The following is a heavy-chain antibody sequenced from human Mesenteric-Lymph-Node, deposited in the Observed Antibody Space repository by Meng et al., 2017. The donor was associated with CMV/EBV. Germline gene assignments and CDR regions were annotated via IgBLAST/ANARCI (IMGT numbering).Heavy chain of an antibody. CDR2: IIPILGIA. D-gene: IGHD6-13*01. CDR1: GGTCSSYT. V-gene: IGHV1-69*02. CDR3: AGGIAAAGSRWFDP. J-gene: IGHJ5*02. Sequence: QVQLVQSGAEVKKPGSSVKVSCKASGGTCSSYTIRWVLQAPGQGLEWMGRIIPILGIANYAQKFQGRVTITADKSTSTAYMELSSLRSEDTAVYYCAGGIAAAGSRWFDPWGQGTLVTVSS.